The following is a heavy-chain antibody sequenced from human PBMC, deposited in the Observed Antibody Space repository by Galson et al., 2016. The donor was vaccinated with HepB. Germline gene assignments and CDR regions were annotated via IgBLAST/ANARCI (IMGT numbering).Heavy chain of an antibody. V-gene: IGHV3-30*18. CDR1: GFTFDDYA. CDR3: AKLIAAAVNQGYFDY. Sequence: SLRLSCAASGFTFDDYAMHWVRQAPGKGLEWVAVISYDGSKKYYADSVKGRFTISRDNSKNTLYLQMNSLRAEDTAVYYCAKLIAAAVNQGYFDYWGQGTLVTVSS. J-gene: IGHJ4*02. D-gene: IGHD6-13*01. CDR2: ISYDGSKK.